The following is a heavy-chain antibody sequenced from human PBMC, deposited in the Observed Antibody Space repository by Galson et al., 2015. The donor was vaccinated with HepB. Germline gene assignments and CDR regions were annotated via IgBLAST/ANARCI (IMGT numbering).Heavy chain of an antibody. CDR2: IDPSDSYT. D-gene: IGHD2-15*01. V-gene: IGHV5-10-1*01. CDR3: ARHPPCSGGSCYAQILDY. J-gene: IGHJ4*02. Sequence: QSGAEVKKPGESLRNSRKGSGYSFTSYWISWVRQMPGKGLEWMGRIDPSDSYTNYSPSFQGHVTISADKSISTAYLQWSSLKASDTAMYYCARHPPCSGGSCYAQILDYWGQGTLVTVSS. CDR1: GYSFTSYW.